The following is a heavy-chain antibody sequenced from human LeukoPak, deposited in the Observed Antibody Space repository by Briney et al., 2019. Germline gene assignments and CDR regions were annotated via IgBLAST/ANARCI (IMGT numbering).Heavy chain of an antibody. CDR1: GVSISSYY. CDR2: IYTSGSS. D-gene: IGHD3-10*01. Sequence: PSETLSLTCTVSGVSISSYYWSWIRQPAGKGLEWIGRIYTSGSSNYNPPLKSRDTMSVDTSKNQFSLKLSSVTAADTAVYYCASAAAMVRVAFDIWGQGTMVTVSS. V-gene: IGHV4-4*07. CDR3: ASAAAMVRVAFDI. J-gene: IGHJ3*02.